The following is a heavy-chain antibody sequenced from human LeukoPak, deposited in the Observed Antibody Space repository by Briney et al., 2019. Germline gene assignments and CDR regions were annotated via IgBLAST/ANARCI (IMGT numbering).Heavy chain of an antibody. V-gene: IGHV4-39*01. Sequence: PSETLSLTCTVSGGSISSSSYYWGWIRQPPGKGLEWIGSIYYSGSTYYNPSLKSRVTISVDTSKNQFSLKLSSVTAADTAVYYCARHLDSFEVVHFDYWGQGTLVTVSS. J-gene: IGHJ4*02. D-gene: IGHD2-15*01. CDR1: GGSISSSSYY. CDR2: IYYSGST. CDR3: ARHLDSFEVVHFDY.